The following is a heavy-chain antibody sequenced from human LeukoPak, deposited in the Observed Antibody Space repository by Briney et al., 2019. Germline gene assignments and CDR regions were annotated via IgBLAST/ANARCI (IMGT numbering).Heavy chain of an antibody. CDR3: ARVPLRGSWYLTY. CDR1: GFTFSSYN. CDR2: ISISSSYI. D-gene: IGHD6-13*01. Sequence: PGGSLRLSCAASGFTFSSYNMNWVRQAPGEGLEWVSCISISSSYIYYADSVKGRFTISRDNAKNSLSLQMNSVRAEDTAVYYCARVPLRGSWYLTYWGQGTLVTVSS. V-gene: IGHV3-21*01. J-gene: IGHJ4*02.